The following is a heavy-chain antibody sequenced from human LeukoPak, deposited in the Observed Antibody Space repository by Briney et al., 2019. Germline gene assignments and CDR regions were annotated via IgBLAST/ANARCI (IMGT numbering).Heavy chain of an antibody. CDR1: GDSIRSGSFH. CDR2: IYTTGST. V-gene: IGHV4-61*02. D-gene: IGHD4-23*01. J-gene: IGHJ1*01. Sequence: SQTLSLTCSVSGDSIRSGSFHWNWIRQPAGKGLEWIGRIYTTGSTDYNPSLKSRVTMSVDTSNNQFSLKLTSVTAADTAVYYCAKSWGYAANSLHIQHWGQGARVIVSA. CDR3: AKSWGYAANSLHIQH.